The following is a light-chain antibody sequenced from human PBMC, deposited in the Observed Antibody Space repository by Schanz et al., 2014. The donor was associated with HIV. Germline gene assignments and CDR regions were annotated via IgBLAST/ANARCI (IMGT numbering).Light chain of an antibody. CDR2: AAS. CDR3: LQHNSYPWT. V-gene: IGKV1-9*01. CDR1: QGISNS. Sequence: DIQLTQSPSFLSASVGDRVTITCRASQGISNSLAWYQQRPGKAPRVLIYAASTLQRGVPSRFSGSGSGTEFTLTISSLQPEDFATYYCLQHNSYPWTFGQGTKVEIK. J-gene: IGKJ1*01.